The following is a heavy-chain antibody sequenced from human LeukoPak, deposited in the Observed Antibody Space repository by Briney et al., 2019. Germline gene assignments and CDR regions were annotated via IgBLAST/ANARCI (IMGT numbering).Heavy chain of an antibody. CDR2: IYTSGST. CDR3: ARQVGYKRAPDN. J-gene: IGHJ4*02. Sequence: SETLSLICAVSGGSISSYYWSWIRQPPGKGLEWIGYIYTSGSTNYSPSLKSRVTISVDTSKNQFSLKLSSVTAADTAVYYCARQVGYKRAPDNWGQGTLVTDSS. D-gene: IGHD5-12*01. V-gene: IGHV4-4*09. CDR1: GGSISSYY.